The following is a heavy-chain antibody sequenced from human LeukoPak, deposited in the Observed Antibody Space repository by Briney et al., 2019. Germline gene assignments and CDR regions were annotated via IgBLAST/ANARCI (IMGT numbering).Heavy chain of an antibody. CDR1: GFSFSTYA. CDR3: VKDRCDGTICPEV. D-gene: IGHD2-2*01. V-gene: IGHV3-23*01. Sequence: PGGSLRLSCAASGFSFSTYAMTWVRQAPGEGLEWVSGISKSGDNTYYTASVKGRYTISRDNSRNTLHLQMSSLRAEDTALYYCVKDRCDGTICPEVWGQGTLVTVSS. J-gene: IGHJ4*02. CDR2: ISKSGDNT.